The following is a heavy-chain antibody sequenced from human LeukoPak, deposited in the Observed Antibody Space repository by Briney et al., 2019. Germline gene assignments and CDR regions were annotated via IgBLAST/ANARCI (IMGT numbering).Heavy chain of an antibody. D-gene: IGHD3-22*01. Sequence: SVKVSCKASGYTFTSYYMHWVRQAPGQGLEWMGRIIPIFGTTNYAQKFQGRVTITTDESTSTAYMELSSLRSEDTAVYYCARGGEANYYDTSGYYLYYYWGQGTLVTVSS. CDR2: IIPIFGTT. J-gene: IGHJ4*02. V-gene: IGHV1-69*05. CDR1: GYTFTSYY. CDR3: ARGGEANYYDTSGYYLYYY.